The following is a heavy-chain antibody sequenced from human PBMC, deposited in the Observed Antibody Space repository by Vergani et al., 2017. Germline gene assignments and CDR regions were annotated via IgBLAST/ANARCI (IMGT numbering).Heavy chain of an antibody. V-gene: IGHV3-30*18. J-gene: IGHJ4*02. Sequence: HVQMVESGGGVVQPGRSLRLSCAVSVFRFSDYGMHWVRPASGRGLGWVALISYDGDITYYEASAKGRFTISRDNYQNTLFLQMHSLRVEDTALYYCAKFPLNITTPDRGDFWGQGSLVTVAS. CDR3: AKFPLNITTPDRGDF. CDR2: ISYDGDIT. CDR1: VFRFSDYG. D-gene: IGHD1-1*01.